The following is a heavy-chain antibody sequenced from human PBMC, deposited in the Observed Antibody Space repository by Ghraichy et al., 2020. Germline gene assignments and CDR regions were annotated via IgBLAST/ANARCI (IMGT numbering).Heavy chain of an antibody. Sequence: SQTLSLTCAVYGGSFSGYYWSWIRQPPGKGLEWIGEINHSGSTNYNPSLKSRVTISVDTSKNQFSLKLSSVTAADTAVYYCASRPTTVVTPVLREQQPPEGANDYWGQGTLVTVSS. J-gene: IGHJ4*02. CDR2: INHSGST. V-gene: IGHV4-34*01. CDR1: GGSFSGYY. CDR3: ASRPTTVVTPVLREQQPPEGANDY. D-gene: IGHD4-23*01.